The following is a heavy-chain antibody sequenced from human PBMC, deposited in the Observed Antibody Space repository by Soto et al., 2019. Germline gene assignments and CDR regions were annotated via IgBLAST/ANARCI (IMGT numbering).Heavy chain of an antibody. CDR1: GFTFSSYS. CDR2: ISSSSSTI. D-gene: IGHD3-3*01. V-gene: IGHV3-48*02. CDR3: PRVYPIFGVVINRYYYYGMDV. Sequence: GGSLRLSCAASGFTFSSYSMNWVRQAPGKGLEWVSYISSSSSTIYYADSVKGRFTISRDNAKNSLYLQMNSLRDEDTAVYYCPRVYPIFGVVINRYYYYGMDVWGQGTTVTVSS. J-gene: IGHJ6*02.